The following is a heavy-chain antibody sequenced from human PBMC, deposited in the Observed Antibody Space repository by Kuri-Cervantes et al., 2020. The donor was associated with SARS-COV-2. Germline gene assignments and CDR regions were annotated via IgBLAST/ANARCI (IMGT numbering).Heavy chain of an antibody. CDR2: ITPFNGEA. Sequence: SVKVSCKASGYSFTYRYLHWVRQAPGQAPEWMGWITPFNGEAEYAQKFQDRVIFTGDRSVNTAYMELSRLRSDDTAVYYCARGMVRGIIQWYYYAMDVWGQGTTVTVSS. CDR3: ARGMVRGIIQWYYYAMDV. CDR1: GYSFTYRY. J-gene: IGHJ6*02. D-gene: IGHD3-10*01. V-gene: IGHV1-45*01.